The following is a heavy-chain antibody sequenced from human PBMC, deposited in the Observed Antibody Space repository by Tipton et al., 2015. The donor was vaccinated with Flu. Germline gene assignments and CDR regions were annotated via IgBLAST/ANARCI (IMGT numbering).Heavy chain of an antibody. Sequence: VQLVQSGGGLIQPGGSRRLSCAASGFTVSGNHMSWVRQAPGKGLQWVSLMYSDGKAFYADSVRGRFTISRDKSTNTLYLQMDSLRTEDTAVYYCAKDYQAVTVLPLDYWGQGTLVTVSS. V-gene: IGHV3-53*01. CDR3: AKDYQAVTVLPLDY. CDR2: MYSDGKA. J-gene: IGHJ4*02. D-gene: IGHD4-17*01. CDR1: GFTVSGNH.